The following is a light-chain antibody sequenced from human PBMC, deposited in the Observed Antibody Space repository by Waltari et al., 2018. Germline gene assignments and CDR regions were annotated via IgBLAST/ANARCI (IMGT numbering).Light chain of an antibody. J-gene: IGKJ5*01. Sequence: IQLTQSPSSLSASVGDRVTITCRASQGICSYLAWYQQKPEKAPNLLIDAASTLQSGVPARFSVSRAGTDCTLTISSLQPEDFATYYCQQLHSYSFTFGQGTRLEIK. CDR1: QGICSY. V-gene: IGKV1-9*01. CDR2: AAS. CDR3: QQLHSYSFT.